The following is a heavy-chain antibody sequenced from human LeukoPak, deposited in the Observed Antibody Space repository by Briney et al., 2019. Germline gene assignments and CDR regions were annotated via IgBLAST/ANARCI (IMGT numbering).Heavy chain of an antibody. CDR3: ARRQRAYCGGDCYPFDY. V-gene: IGHV3-23*01. J-gene: IGHJ4*02. CDR1: GFTFRNHP. D-gene: IGHD2-21*02. Sequence: GGSLRLSCVASGFTFRNHPMHWVRQAPGKGLEWVSTLTGSGVNTYYADSVKGRFTISRDISKDTLYLQMNSLRAEDTALYYCARRQRAYCGGDCYPFDYWGQGTLVTVSS. CDR2: LTGSGVNT.